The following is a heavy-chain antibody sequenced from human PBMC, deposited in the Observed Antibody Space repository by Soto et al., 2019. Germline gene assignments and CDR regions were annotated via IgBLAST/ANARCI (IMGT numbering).Heavy chain of an antibody. CDR3: ARDVTAMEALYYYDT. V-gene: IGHV1-69*08. CDR2: ILPFLGST. J-gene: IGHJ4*02. D-gene: IGHD5-18*01. CDR1: GGTLNTYT. Sequence: QLQLVQSGAAVKKPGSSVKVSCKASGGTLNTYTISWVRQAPGQGLEWMGSILPFLGSTNYAKKFQGRDTITADQSTSTMELSSLRSEYTAVYFCARDVTAMEALYYYDTWGQGSLVTVSS.